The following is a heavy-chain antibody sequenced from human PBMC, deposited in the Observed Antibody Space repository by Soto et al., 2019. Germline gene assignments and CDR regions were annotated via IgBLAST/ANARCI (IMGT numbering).Heavy chain of an antibody. CDR1: GRSMSSNY. J-gene: IGHJ4*02. CDR2: VFYGGT. Sequence: GPGPRFSSETLSLTCSVSGRSMSSNYWSWIRQSPDKGLEWLGYVFYGGTDYNPSLGGRVSMSVETSKSQFSLKLPSVTVADTAVYYCASYRGALYFESWGPGILVTVSS. V-gene: IGHV4-59*01. D-gene: IGHD3-16*01. CDR3: ASYRGALYFES.